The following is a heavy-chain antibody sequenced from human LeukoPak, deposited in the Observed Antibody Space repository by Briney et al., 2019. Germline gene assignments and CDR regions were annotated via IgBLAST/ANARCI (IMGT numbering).Heavy chain of an antibody. Sequence: SVKVSCKASGGTFSSYAISWVRQAPGQGLEWMGGIIPIFGTANYAQKFQGRVTITADESTSTAYMELSSLRSEDTAVYYCARLYCSSTSCYPQDAFDIWGQGTMVTVSS. V-gene: IGHV1-69*13. CDR2: IIPIFGTA. J-gene: IGHJ3*02. CDR1: GGTFSSYA. D-gene: IGHD2-2*01. CDR3: ARLYCSSTSCYPQDAFDI.